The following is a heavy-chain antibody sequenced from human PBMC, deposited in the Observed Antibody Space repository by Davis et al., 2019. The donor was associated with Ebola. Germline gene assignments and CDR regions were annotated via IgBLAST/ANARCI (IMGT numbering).Heavy chain of an antibody. CDR3: ARGKWELLYFDY. V-gene: IGHV1-8*01. CDR2: MNPNSGNT. CDR1: GYTFTNYD. D-gene: IGHD1-26*01. Sequence: AASVKVSCKTSGYTFTNYDINWVRQATGQGLEWMGWMNPNSGNTGYAQKFQGRVTMTRNTSISTAYMELNSLRSDDTAVYYCARGKWELLYFDYWGQGTLVTVSS. J-gene: IGHJ4*02.